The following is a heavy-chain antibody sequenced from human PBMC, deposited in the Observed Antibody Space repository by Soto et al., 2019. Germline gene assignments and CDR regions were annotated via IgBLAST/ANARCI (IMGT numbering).Heavy chain of an antibody. CDR1: GGTFSSYT. CDR3: ARDRGDGGENH. V-gene: IGHV1-69*08. D-gene: IGHD3-10*01. Sequence: QVQLVQSGAEVKKPGSSVKVSCKASGGTFSSYTISWVRQAPGQGLEWMGRIIPILGIANYAQKFQGRVTITADKSTSTAYMELSSLRSEDTAVYSCARDRGDGGENHLGQGTLVTVSA. CDR2: IIPILGIA. J-gene: IGHJ5*02.